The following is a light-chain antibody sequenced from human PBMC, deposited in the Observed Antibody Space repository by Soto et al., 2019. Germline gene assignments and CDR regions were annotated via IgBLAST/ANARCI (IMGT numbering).Light chain of an antibody. V-gene: IGKV4-1*01. CDR3: QQYNSYSWT. CDR2: DAS. J-gene: IGKJ1*01. Sequence: DIVMTQSPDSLALSLVERATINFKSIQSVLYSSNNNTFLAWYQHKPGKAPKLLIYDASTLQTGVPSRFRGSGFGTEFTLTISSLQPDDFATYYCQQYNSYSWTFGQGTKVDIK. CDR1: QSVLYSSNNNTF.